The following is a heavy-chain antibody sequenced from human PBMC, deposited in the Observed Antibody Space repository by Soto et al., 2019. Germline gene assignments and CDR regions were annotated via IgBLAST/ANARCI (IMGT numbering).Heavy chain of an antibody. Sequence: PSETLCVTCAGSGGSISSSNWWSWVRQPPGKGLEWIGEIYHSGSTNYNPSLKSRVTISVDKSKNQFSLKLSSVTAAATAVYYCARVTSLVPPLTMSNYYGIDARFQGSSVT. CDR3: ARVTSLVPPLTMSNYYGIDA. CDR2: IYHSGST. V-gene: IGHV4-4*02. D-gene: IGHD5-12*01. CDR1: GGSISSSNW. J-gene: IGHJ6*02.